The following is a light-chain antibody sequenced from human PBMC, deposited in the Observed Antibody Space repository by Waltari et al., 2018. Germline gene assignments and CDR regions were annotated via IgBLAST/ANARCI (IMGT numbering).Light chain of an antibody. Sequence: DIQMTQSPSTLSASVGHRVTTSCRASQSVGTWLDWYQQKPGKAPKLLIYMASSLVSGVPSRFSGSGSGTDFTLTISSLQPDDFATYSCQQYSSFSTFGQGTKV. V-gene: IGKV1-5*03. J-gene: IGKJ2*01. CDR2: MAS. CDR3: QQYSSFST. CDR1: QSVGTW.